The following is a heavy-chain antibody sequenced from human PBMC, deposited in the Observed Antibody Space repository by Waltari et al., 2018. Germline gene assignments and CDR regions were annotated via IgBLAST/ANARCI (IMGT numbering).Heavy chain of an antibody. CDR1: GFTFSSYA. CDR3: AKSRKKCSGGSCYSFYYYYGLDV. Sequence: EVQLLESGGGLVQPGGSLRLSCAASGFTFSSYAMSWVRQAPRKGLECVSAISGSGGSTYYADSVKGRFTISRDNSKNTLYLQMNSLRAEDTAVYYCAKSRKKCSGGSCYSFYYYYGLDVWGQGTTVTVSS. CDR2: ISGSGGST. V-gene: IGHV3-23*01. J-gene: IGHJ6*02. D-gene: IGHD2-15*01.